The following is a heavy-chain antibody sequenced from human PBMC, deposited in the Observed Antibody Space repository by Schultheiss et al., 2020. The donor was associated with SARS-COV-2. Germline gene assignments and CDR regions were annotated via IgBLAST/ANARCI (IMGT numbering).Heavy chain of an antibody. Sequence: GGSLRLSCAASGFTFSSYGMHWVRQAPGKGLEWVAFIRYDGSNKYYADSVKGRFTISRDNNKNFMYLQMNNLTTEDTALYYCATATPQDYNGMGVWGPGTTVTVSS. CDR1: GFTFSSYG. J-gene: IGHJ6*02. CDR3: ATATPQDYNGMGV. V-gene: IGHV3-30*02. CDR2: IRYDGSNK. D-gene: IGHD2-15*01.